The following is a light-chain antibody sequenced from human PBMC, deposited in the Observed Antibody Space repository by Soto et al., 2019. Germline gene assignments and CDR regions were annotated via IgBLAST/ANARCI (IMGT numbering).Light chain of an antibody. Sequence: DIQMTQSPSTLPASVGGRVTITCRASQSISNWLAWYQQKPGKAPKVLIFDASSLESGVPSRFSGSGSATEFTLTISSLQPDDFATYYCQQYSTYPWTFGQGTKV. CDR3: QQYSTYPWT. J-gene: IGKJ1*01. CDR2: DAS. CDR1: QSISNW. V-gene: IGKV1-5*01.